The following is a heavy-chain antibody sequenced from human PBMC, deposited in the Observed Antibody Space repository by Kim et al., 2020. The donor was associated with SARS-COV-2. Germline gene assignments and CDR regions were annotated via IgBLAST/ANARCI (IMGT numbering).Heavy chain of an antibody. CDR1: GFTFSSYA. Sequence: GGSLRLSCAASGFTFSSYAMHWVRQAPGKGLEWVAVISYDGSNKYYADSVKGRFTISRDNSKNTLYLQMNSLRAEDTAVYYCARGIIAVAGNAFDYWGQGTLVTVSS. V-gene: IGHV3-30*04. CDR2: ISYDGSNK. D-gene: IGHD6-19*01. J-gene: IGHJ4*02. CDR3: ARGIIAVAGNAFDY.